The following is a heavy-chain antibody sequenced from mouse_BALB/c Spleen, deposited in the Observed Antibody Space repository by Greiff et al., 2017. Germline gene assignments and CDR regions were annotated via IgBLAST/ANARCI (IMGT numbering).Heavy chain of an antibody. D-gene: IGHD4-1*01. CDR1: GYTFTNYW. CDR2: IYPGGGYT. V-gene: IGHV1-63*02. CDR3: ARRNWDDYYAMDD. J-gene: IGHJ4*01. Sequence: VQLQESGAELVRPGTSVKISCKASGYTFTNYWLGWVKQRPGHGLEWIGDIYPGGGYTNYNEKFKGKATLTADTSSSTAYMQLSSLTSEDSAVYFCARRNWDDYYAMDDWGQGTSVTVSS.